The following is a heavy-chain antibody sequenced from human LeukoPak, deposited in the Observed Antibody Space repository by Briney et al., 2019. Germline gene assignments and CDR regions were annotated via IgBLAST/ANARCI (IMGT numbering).Heavy chain of an antibody. V-gene: IGHV4-30-4*08. CDR3: AGSGSYHGVFAFDI. Sequence: SETLSLTCTVSGGSISSGDYYWSWIRQPPGKGLEWIGYIYYSGGTYYNPSLKSRVTISVDTSKNQFSLKLSSVTAADTAVYYCAGSGSYHGVFAFDIWGQGTMVTVSS. CDR1: GGSISSGDYY. D-gene: IGHD1-26*01. CDR2: IYYSGGT. J-gene: IGHJ3*02.